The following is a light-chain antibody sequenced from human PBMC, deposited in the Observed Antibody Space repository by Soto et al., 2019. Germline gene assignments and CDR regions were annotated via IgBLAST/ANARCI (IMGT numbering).Light chain of an antibody. CDR2: GAS. V-gene: IGKV3-20*01. J-gene: IGKJ4*01. CDR3: QQYGSSLLT. Sequence: EIVFTQSLGTLSFSPGERASLSCRACQSVSSEKLDWYEQKPGQGPRLLIFGASGRVTVIPERFSGSGSGTDFSLTISRLEPEDSAVYYGQQYGSSLLTFGGGTKVDIK. CDR1: QSVSSEK.